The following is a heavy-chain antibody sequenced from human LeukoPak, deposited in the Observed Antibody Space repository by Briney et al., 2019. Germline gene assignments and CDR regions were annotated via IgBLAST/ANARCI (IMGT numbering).Heavy chain of an antibody. CDR1: GFTFSSYW. V-gene: IGHV3-74*01. J-gene: IGHJ4*02. CDR2: INSDGSST. D-gene: IGHD4/OR15-4a*01. CDR3: ARGASDARYYFDY. Sequence: PGGSLRLSCAASGFTFSSYWMHWVRQAPGKGLVWVSRINSDGSSTSYADSVKGRFTISRDNAKNTLYLQMNSLRAEDTALYFCARGASDARYYFDYWGQGTLVTVSS.